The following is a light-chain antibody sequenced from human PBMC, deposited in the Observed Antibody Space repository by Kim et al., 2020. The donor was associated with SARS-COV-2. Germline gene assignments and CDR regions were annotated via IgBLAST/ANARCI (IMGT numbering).Light chain of an antibody. V-gene: IGLV3-19*01. CDR1: SLRIYY. Sequence: SSELTQDPAVSVALGQTVSITCQGDSLRIYYASWYQQKPGQAPLLVSYGNTNRPSGIPDRFPASSSETTASLTITGTQAEDEADYYCDSRDTTGMQVLFGGGTQLAVL. CDR3: DSRDTTGMQVL. J-gene: IGLJ2*01. CDR2: GNT.